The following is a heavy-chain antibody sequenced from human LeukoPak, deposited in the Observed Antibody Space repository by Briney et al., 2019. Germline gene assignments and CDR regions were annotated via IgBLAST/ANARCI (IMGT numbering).Heavy chain of an antibody. V-gene: IGHV7-4-1*02. CDR1: GYTFTSYA. J-gene: IGHJ4*02. D-gene: IGHD3-22*01. Sequence: ALVKVSCKASGYTFTSYAMNWVRQAPGQGLEWMGWINTNTGNPTYAQGFTGRFVFSLDTSVSTAYLQISSLKAEDTAVYYCACHEAYYYDSSGYNDYWGQGTLVTVSS. CDR2: INTNTGNP. CDR3: ACHEAYYYDSSGYNDY.